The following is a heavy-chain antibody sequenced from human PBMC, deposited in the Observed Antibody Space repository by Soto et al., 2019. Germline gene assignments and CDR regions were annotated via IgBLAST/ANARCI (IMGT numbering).Heavy chain of an antibody. Sequence: SETLSLTCTFSGGSISSGGYYWSWIRQHPGKGLEWIGYIYYSGSTYYNPSLKSRVTISVDTSKNQFSLKLSSVTAADTAVYYCAREAYYYDSSGYKGNYYFDYWGQGTLVTVSS. D-gene: IGHD3-22*01. CDR1: GGSISSGGYY. CDR2: IYYSGST. CDR3: AREAYYYDSSGYKGNYYFDY. J-gene: IGHJ4*02. V-gene: IGHV4-31*03.